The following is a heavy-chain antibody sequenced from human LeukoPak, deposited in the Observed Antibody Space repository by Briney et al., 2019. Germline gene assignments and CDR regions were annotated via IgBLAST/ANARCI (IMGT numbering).Heavy chain of an antibody. J-gene: IGHJ4*02. CDR3: ARHGSTDYFDY. CDR2: IYYSGST. D-gene: IGHD2-2*03. CDR1: GGSISSTTSY. Sequence: SETLSLTCAVSGGSISSTTSYWGWIRQPPGKGLEWIGRIYYSGSTSYNPSLKSRVTISVDTSKNQLSLRLSSVTAADTAVYYCARHGSTDYFDYWGQGTLVTVSS. V-gene: IGHV4-39*01.